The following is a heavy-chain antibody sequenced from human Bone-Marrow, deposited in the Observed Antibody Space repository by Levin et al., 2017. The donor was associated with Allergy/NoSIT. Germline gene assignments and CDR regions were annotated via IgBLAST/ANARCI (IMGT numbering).Heavy chain of an antibody. J-gene: IGHJ4*02. CDR3: TTGGSWGY. V-gene: IGHV3-53*01. CDR2: IFSCGNS. D-gene: IGHD7-27*01. CDR1: GFTVYNNY. Sequence: GGSLRLSCAASGFTVYNNYMSWVRQAPGTGLDWVSVIFSCGNSFYADSVRGRFTISIYKSKNTLYLQMNSLRDDDTADYYCTTGGSWGYWGEGTLVTVAS.